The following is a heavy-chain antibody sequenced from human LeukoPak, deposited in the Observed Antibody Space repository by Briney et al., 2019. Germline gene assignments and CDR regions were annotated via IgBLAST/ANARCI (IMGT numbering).Heavy chain of an antibody. CDR3: ASQGGYSYGFDY. J-gene: IGHJ4*02. V-gene: IGHV4-30-4*01. Sequence: SETLSLTCTVSGVSVSSANYYWSWIRQPPGKGLEWIGYIYYSGSTYYNPSLKSRVTISVDTSKNQFSLKLSSVTAADTAVYYCASQGGYSYGFDYWGQGTLVTVSS. D-gene: IGHD5-18*01. CDR2: IYYSGST. CDR1: GVSVSSANYY.